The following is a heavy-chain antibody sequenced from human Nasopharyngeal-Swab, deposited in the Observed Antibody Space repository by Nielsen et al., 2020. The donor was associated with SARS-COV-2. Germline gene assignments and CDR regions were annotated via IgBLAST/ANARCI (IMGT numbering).Heavy chain of an antibody. CDR3: ARDRGDLRKYNCDS. V-gene: IGHV4-61*08. Sequence: GSLRLSCSVSGGSVSSAGSYWNWIRQPPGRALEWLGYIYHDGGTNYNPSLMGRVIMSVDTSKNQFSLRLTSVTTADTAVYYCARDRGDLRKYNCDSWGQGTLVTVSS. D-gene: IGHD3-10*01. CDR1: GGSVSSAGSY. CDR2: IYHDGGT. J-gene: IGHJ4*02.